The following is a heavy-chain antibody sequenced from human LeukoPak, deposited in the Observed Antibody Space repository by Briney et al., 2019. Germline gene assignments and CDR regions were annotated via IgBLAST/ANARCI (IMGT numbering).Heavy chain of an antibody. D-gene: IGHD3-9*01. CDR3: VRSLTGTDDY. CDR1: GFTFSTSW. V-gene: IGHV3-74*01. CDR2: INRDGSRT. J-gene: IGHJ4*02. Sequence: GGSLRLSCAASGFTFSTSWMHWVRQAPGKGLEWVSHINRDGSRTTYADSVKGRFTISRDNAKNTVYLQMSSLRAEDTALYFCVRSLTGTDDYWGQGTLVTVSS.